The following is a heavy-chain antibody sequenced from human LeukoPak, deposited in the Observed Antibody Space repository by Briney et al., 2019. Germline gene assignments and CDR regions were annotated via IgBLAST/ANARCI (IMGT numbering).Heavy chain of an antibody. J-gene: IGHJ6*02. CDR1: GGSFSGYY. D-gene: IGHD5-12*01. V-gene: IGHV4-34*01. Sequence: SETLSLTCAVYGGSFSGYYWSWIRQPPGKGLEWIGEINHSGSTNYNPSLKSRVTISVDTSKNQFSLKLSSVTAADTAVYYCARGQRGSGYPRKYYGMDVWGQGTTVTVSS. CDR2: INHSGST. CDR3: ARGQRGSGYPRKYYGMDV.